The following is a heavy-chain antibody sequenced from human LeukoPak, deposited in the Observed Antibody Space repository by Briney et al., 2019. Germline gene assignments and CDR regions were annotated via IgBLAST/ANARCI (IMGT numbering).Heavy chain of an antibody. CDR2: IYYSGST. D-gene: IGHD3-22*01. CDR3: ASGGGSSGYLTD. CDR1: GGSISSYY. Sequence: EASETLSLTCTVSGGSISSYYWSWIRQPPGKGLEWIGYIYYSGSTNYNPSLKSRVTISVDTSKNQFSLKLSSVTAADTAVYYCASGGGSSGYLTDWGQGTLVTVSS. V-gene: IGHV4-59*01. J-gene: IGHJ4*02.